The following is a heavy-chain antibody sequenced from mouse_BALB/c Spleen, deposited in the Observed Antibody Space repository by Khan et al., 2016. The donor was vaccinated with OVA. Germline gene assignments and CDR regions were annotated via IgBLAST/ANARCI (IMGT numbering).Heavy chain of an antibody. D-gene: IGHD2-14*01. Sequence: EVQLQESGAELVKPGASVKLSCTASGFNIKDTYMHWVKQRPEQGLEWIGRIDPANGNTKYDPKLQGKATITADTSSNTAYLQLSSLTSEDTAVYYCARKDYRYDDYFDYWGQGTTLTVSS. CDR2: IDPANGNT. CDR3: ARKDYRYDDYFDY. CDR1: GFNIKDTY. J-gene: IGHJ2*01. V-gene: IGHV14-3*02.